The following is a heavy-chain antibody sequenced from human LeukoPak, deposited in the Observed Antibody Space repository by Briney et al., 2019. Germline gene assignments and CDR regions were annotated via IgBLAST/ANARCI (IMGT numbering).Heavy chain of an antibody. V-gene: IGHV1-69*02. CDR3: ARYDYGDTDY. D-gene: IGHD4-17*01. J-gene: IGHJ4*02. CDR2: IIPILGIA. CDR1: GGTFSSYT. Sequence: SVKVSCKASGGTFSSYTISWVRQAPGQRLEWMGRIIPILGIANYAQKFQGRVTITADKSTSTAYMELCSLRSEDTAVYYCARYDYGDTDYWGQGTLVTVSP.